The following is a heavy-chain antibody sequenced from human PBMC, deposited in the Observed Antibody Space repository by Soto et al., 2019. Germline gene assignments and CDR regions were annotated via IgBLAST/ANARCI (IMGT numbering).Heavy chain of an antibody. CDR1: GFSFSSYG. J-gene: IGHJ3*02. CDR2: IWHDGSYK. V-gene: IGHV3-33*01. D-gene: IGHD3-22*01. CDR3: ALDYYDSSGYPRSVFDI. Sequence: GGSLRLSCAASGFSFSSYGMHWVRQAPGKGLEWVAVIWHDGSYKYYADSVKGRFTISRDNSKNTLYLQMNSLRAEDTAVYYCALDYYDSSGYPRSVFDIWGQGTMVIVSS.